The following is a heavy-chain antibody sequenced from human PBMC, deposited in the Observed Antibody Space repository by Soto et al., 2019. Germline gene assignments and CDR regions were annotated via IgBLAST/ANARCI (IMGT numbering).Heavy chain of an antibody. Sequence: SETLSLTCTVSGGSISGYYWSWIRQPPGKGLEWIGYIYYGGSTNYNPSLKSRVTISVDTSKSQFSLKLSSLTAADTAVYYCGKKYCSTTRCYKYFDYWGQGTLVTVSS. CDR2: IYYGGST. CDR3: GKKYCSTTRCYKYFDY. CDR1: GGSISGYY. J-gene: IGHJ4*02. D-gene: IGHD2-2*02. V-gene: IGHV4-59*08.